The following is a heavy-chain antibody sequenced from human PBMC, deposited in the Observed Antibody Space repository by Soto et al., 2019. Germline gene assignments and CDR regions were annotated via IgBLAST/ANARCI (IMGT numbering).Heavy chain of an antibody. V-gene: IGHV1-69*12. CDR1: GGTFSSYA. Sequence: QVQLVQSGAEVKKPGSSVKVSCKASGGTFSSYAISWVRQAPGQGLEWMGGFIPIFGAANYAQKFQGRVTITADEATSTANMELSSLRSEDTAVYYCARHVPAAGYYYGMDVWGQGTTVTVSS. D-gene: IGHD2-2*01. J-gene: IGHJ6*02. CDR2: FIPIFGAA. CDR3: ARHVPAAGYYYGMDV.